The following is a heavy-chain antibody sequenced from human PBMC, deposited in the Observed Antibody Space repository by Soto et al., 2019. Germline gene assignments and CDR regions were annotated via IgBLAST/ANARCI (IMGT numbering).Heavy chain of an antibody. CDR3: VHTVMVHTITGGYYFDY. V-gene: IGHV2-5*01. CDR2: IYWNEDK. CDR1: AFSLSTNGVG. Sequence: QITLEESGPPLVKPTQTLTLTCTFSAFSLSTNGVGVGWIRQPPGKPLEWLAVIYWNEDKRYSRSLKSRLSITKDTSKSQVVLTMTTMDPVDTATYYCVHTVMVHTITGGYYFDYWGPGILVTVSS. J-gene: IGHJ4*02. D-gene: IGHD2-8*01.